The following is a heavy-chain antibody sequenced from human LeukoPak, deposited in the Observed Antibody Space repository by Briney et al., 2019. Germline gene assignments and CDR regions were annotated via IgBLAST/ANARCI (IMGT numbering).Heavy chain of an antibody. CDR1: GCTFSSYA. J-gene: IGHJ4*02. CDR2: ISYDGSNK. D-gene: IGHD5-24*01. CDR3: ARGDGYNFGDY. Sequence: PGGSLRLSCAASGCTFSSYAMHWVRQAPGKGLEWVAVISYDGSNKYYADSVKGRFTISRDNSKNTLYLQMNGLRAEDTAVYYCARGDGYNFGDYWGQGTLVTVSS. V-gene: IGHV3-30-3*01.